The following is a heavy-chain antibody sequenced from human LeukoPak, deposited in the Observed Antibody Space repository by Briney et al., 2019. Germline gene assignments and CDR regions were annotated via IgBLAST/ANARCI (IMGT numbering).Heavy chain of an antibody. Sequence: PGGSLRLSCVASEFTFNNYAMNWVRQGPGRGLEWVSAVRGTGDMTYQTDSVKGRFTISRGNSKNTVYLQMNSLRVEDTAVYFCAKGLSASGRLNAFDLWGQGTMVTVSS. D-gene: IGHD3-3*01. CDR3: AKGLSASGRLNAFDL. CDR2: VRGTGDMT. V-gene: IGHV3-23*01. CDR1: EFTFNNYA. J-gene: IGHJ3*01.